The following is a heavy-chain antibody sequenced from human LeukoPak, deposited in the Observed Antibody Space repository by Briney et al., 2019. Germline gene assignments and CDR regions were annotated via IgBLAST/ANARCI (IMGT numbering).Heavy chain of an antibody. J-gene: IGHJ4*02. Sequence: GASVKVSCRASGYTFTGYYMHWVRQSPGQGLEWMGWINPNSGGTNYAQKFQGRVTMTRDTSISTAYMELSRLRSDDTAVYYCARVASTVAPFDYWGQGTLVTVSS. CDR2: INPNSGGT. CDR3: ARVASTVAPFDY. CDR1: GYTFTGYY. D-gene: IGHD4-23*01. V-gene: IGHV1-2*02.